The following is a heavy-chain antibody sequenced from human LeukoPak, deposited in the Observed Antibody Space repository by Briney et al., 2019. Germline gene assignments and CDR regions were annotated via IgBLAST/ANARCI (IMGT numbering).Heavy chain of an antibody. CDR1: GFTFSSYS. V-gene: IGHV3-21*01. J-gene: IGHJ4*02. CDR3: ARGLLYWRFGELSLDY. Sequence: GGSLRLSCAASGFTFSSYSMNWVRQAPGKGLEWVSSISSSSSYIYYADSVKGRFTISRDNAKNSLYLQMNSLRAEDTAVYYCARGLLYWRFGELSLDYWGQGTLVTVSS. D-gene: IGHD3-10*01. CDR2: ISSSSSYI.